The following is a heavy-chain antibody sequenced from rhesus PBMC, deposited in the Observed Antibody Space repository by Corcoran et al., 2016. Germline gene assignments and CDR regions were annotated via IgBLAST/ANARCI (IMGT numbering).Heavy chain of an antibody. CDR3: ARDSSSYLNY. CDR2: IYGHSA. V-gene: IGHV4S9*01. D-gene: IGHD6-43*01. J-gene: IGHJ4*01. Sequence: QVQLQESGPGLVKPSETLSLTCAVSGGSISDNHYWNWIRHPPGKGLEWIANIYGHSATYNPSLKSRGTISKDTAKNQCFLKLSSVTAADTAVYFCARDSSSYLNYWGQGGLVTVSS. CDR1: GGSISDNHY.